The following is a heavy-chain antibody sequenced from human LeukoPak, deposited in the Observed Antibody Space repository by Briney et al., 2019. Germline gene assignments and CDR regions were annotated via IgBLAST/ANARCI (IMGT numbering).Heavy chain of an antibody. CDR1: GFLFSDYY. CDR2: IYSGGST. CDR3: AKAPPEQAFDY. Sequence: GGSLRLSCAASGFLFSDYYMSWVRQAPGEGLEWVSVIYSGGSTYYADSVKGRFTISRDNSKNTLYLQMNSLSAEDTAVYYCAKAPPEQAFDYWGQGTLVTVSS. V-gene: IGHV3-53*01. D-gene: IGHD1-14*01. J-gene: IGHJ4*02.